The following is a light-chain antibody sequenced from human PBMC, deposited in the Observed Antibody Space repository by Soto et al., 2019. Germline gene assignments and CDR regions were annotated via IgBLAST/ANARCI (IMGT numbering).Light chain of an antibody. CDR3: QQYGSTPWT. V-gene: IGKV3D-20*01. CDR1: QSVSNNF. J-gene: IGKJ1*01. CDR2: DAS. Sequence: VVLTQFPGTLSLSPGETATLSCGASQSVSNNFLGWYQQKPGLPPRLLIYDASSRANGIPERFSGRGSGTQFTLTISRLAPEDFAVYYCQQYGSTPWTFGRGTKVDIK.